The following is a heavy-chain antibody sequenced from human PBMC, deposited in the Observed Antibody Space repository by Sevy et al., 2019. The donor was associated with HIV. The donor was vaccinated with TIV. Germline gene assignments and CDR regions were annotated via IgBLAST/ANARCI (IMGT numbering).Heavy chain of an antibody. Sequence: GGSLRLSCAASGFTFSTHWMSWVRQAPGKGLEWVANIKQDGSEKYYVDSVKGRFTISRDNAKNSLYLQMNSLRGEDTAVYYCARVVRGSFDIWGQGTMVTVSS. CDR1: GFTFSTHW. CDR2: IKQDGSEK. D-gene: IGHD3-10*01. J-gene: IGHJ3*02. CDR3: ARVVRGSFDI. V-gene: IGHV3-7*04.